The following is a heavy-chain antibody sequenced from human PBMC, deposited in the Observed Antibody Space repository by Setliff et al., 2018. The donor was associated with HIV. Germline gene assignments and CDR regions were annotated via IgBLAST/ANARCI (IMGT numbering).Heavy chain of an antibody. CDR2: LYYSGST. D-gene: IGHD1-26*01. CDR1: GGSVSSYH. CDR3: ARAMGANWSYYYYMDV. V-gene: IGHV4-59*02. Sequence: KPSETLSLTCTVSGGSVSSYHWTWIRQPPGKGLEWIGYLYYSGSTYYNPSLKSRVTTSIDTSKKQLSLKLNSVTAADTAVYYCARAMGANWSYYYYMDVWGKGTTVTVSS. J-gene: IGHJ6*03.